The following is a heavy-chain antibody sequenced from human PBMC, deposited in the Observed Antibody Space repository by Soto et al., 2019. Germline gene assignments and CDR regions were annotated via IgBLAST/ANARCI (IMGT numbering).Heavy chain of an antibody. CDR2: IRRSGSTI. J-gene: IGHJ6*02. D-gene: IGHD3-9*01. CDR1: GVTFSSYE. CDR3: ARADTSGEYFDWFERYYYGMDV. V-gene: IGHV3-48*03. Sequence: GGSLRLSCAASGVTFSSYEMNWVRQAPGKGLEWVSYIRRSGSTIYYADSVKGRFTISRDNAKHSRYLQVNSLRAEDTAVYYCARADTSGEYFDWFERYYYGMDVWGQGTTVTVSS.